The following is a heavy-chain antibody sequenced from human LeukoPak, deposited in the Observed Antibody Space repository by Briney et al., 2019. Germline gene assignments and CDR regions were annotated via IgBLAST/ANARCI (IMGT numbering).Heavy chain of an antibody. CDR1: GFTFSTFA. CDR2: IFPSGGEI. J-gene: IGHJ4*02. V-gene: IGHV3-23*01. Sequence: GGSLRLSCAASGFTFSTFAMIWVRQPPGKGLEWVSSIFPSGGEIHYADSVRGRFTISRDNSKSTMSLQMNSLRAEDTAIYYCATYRQVLLPFESWGQGTLVTVSS. CDR3: ATYRQVLLPFES. D-gene: IGHD2-8*02.